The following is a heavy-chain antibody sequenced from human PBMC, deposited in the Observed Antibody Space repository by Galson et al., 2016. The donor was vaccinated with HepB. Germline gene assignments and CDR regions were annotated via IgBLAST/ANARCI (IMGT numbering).Heavy chain of an antibody. CDR2: ISRSGDST. D-gene: IGHD1-26*01. Sequence: SLRLSCAASGFTFSSYWMSWLRQAPGKGLEVVSSISRSGDSTDYADSVKGRFIISRDNTKNTLSLQMNSLRAEDTAVYYCVQGSTAPAVWGKGTTVTVSS. CDR3: VQGSTAPAV. V-gene: IGHV3-23*01. CDR1: GFTFSSYW. J-gene: IGHJ6*04.